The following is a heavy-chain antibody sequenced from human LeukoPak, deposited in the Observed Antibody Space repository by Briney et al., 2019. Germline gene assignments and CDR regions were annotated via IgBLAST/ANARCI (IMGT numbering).Heavy chain of an antibody. J-gene: IGHJ4*02. CDR3: VRQPRVHTPDF. D-gene: IGHD1-1*01. V-gene: IGHV5-51*01. Sequence: PGESLKISCKGSGYSFTSYWIGWVRQMPGKGLEWMGIVSPSDSDTRYSPSFQGQVTISADKSITTAYLQWSSLKASDTATYYCVRQPRVHTPDFWGQGTLVTVSS. CDR2: VSPSDSDT. CDR1: GYSFTSYW.